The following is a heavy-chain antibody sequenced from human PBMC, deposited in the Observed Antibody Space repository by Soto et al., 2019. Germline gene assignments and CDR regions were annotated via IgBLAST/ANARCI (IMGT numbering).Heavy chain of an antibody. D-gene: IGHD3-16*01. Sequence: EVQLVESGGGLIQPGGSLRLSCAASGFTFNTYWMHWVRQAPGKGLVWVSRINGAGSSTSYAESVKGRFTISRDSAKNILYLQTHRLRAEDTGVYYCARDFWMTTFGHDAVEIWGQGKMVTVSS. V-gene: IGHV3-74*01. J-gene: IGHJ3*02. CDR3: ARDFWMTTFGHDAVEI. CDR1: GFTFNTYW. CDR2: INGAGSST.